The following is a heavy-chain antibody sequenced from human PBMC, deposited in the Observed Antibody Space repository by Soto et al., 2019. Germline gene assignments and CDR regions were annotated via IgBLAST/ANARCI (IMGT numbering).Heavy chain of an antibody. CDR2: ISADGTRE. V-gene: IGHV3-30-3*02. D-gene: IGHD3-10*01. CDR1: GYIFSDHA. Sequence: QVQLVESGGGVVQPGGSLRLSCAASGYIFSDHAMHWFRQSPGKGLEWVTVISADGTREFYAESVKGRFVISRDNLKXXXXLXXXTXXXXXXXXXYXXXXXXXXXXXXXXXXWGQGTLVTVSS. J-gene: IGHJ4*01. CDR3: XXXXXXXXXXXXXXX.